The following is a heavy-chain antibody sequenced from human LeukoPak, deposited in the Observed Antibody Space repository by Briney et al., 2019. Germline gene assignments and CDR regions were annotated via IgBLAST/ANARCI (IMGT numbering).Heavy chain of an antibody. Sequence: SETLSLTCTVSGGSISSYYWSWIRQPPGKGLEWTGYIYYSGSTNYNPSLKSRVTISVDTSKNQFSLKLSSVTAADTAVYYCARDGVVAAFDIWGQGTMVTVSS. CDR2: IYYSGST. CDR1: GGSISSYY. D-gene: IGHD2-15*01. V-gene: IGHV4-59*01. J-gene: IGHJ3*02. CDR3: ARDGVVAAFDI.